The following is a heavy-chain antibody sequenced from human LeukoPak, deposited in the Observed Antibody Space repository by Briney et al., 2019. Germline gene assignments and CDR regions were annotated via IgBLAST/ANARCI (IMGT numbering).Heavy chain of an antibody. CDR3: ARAPIRFPIGGMDV. CDR1: GGSISSGGYY. J-gene: IGHJ6*02. CDR2: IYYSGST. D-gene: IGHD3-3*01. Sequence: TSETLSLTCTVSGGSISSGGYYWSWIRQHPGKGLEWIGYIYYSGSTYYNPSLKSRVTISVDTSKNQFSLKLSSVTAADTAVYYCARAPIRFPIGGMDVWGQGTTVTVSS. V-gene: IGHV4-31*03.